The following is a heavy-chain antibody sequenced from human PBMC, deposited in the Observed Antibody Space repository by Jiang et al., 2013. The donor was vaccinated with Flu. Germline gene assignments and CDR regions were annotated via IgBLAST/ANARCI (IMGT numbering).Heavy chain of an antibody. Sequence: LLKPSETLSLTCAVYTGSFSGYSWTWIRQSPGRGLEWVGEINDSGSTNYNPSLKSRITISVDTSKNQFSLKMRSVTAADTAVYYCARGLDGCSDCDYWHLDL. J-gene: IGHJ2*01. V-gene: IGHV4-34*01. CDR2: INDSGST. CDR3: ARGLDGCSDCDYWHLDL. D-gene: IGHD5-12*01. CDR1: TGSFSGYS.